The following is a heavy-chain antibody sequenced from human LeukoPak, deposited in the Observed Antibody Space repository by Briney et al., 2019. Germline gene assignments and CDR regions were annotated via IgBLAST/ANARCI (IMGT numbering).Heavy chain of an antibody. J-gene: IGHJ4*02. D-gene: IGHD3-16*02. CDR1: GYTFTNYA. CDR2: INPNTGNP. Sequence: ASVKVSCKASGYTFTNYAMNWVRQAPGQGLEWMGWINPNTGNPTYAQGFTGRFVFSLDTSVSTTYLQISSLKAEDTALYYCARAYQRLGELSLPDYWGQGTLVTVSS. CDR3: ARAYQRLGELSLPDY. V-gene: IGHV7-4-1*02.